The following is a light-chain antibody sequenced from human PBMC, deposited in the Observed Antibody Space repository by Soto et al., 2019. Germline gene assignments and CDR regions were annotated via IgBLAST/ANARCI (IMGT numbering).Light chain of an antibody. CDR2: EVS. CDR1: SSDVGGYDY. V-gene: IGLV2-8*01. Sequence: QSVLTQPPSASGSPGQSVTMSCSGTSSDVGGYDYVSWYQQHPGKAPKLTIYEVSKRPSGVPDRFFGSKSGNTASLTVSGLQAEDEADYYCSSYAGSSNFVVFGGGTKLTVL. CDR3: SSYAGSSNFVV. J-gene: IGLJ2*01.